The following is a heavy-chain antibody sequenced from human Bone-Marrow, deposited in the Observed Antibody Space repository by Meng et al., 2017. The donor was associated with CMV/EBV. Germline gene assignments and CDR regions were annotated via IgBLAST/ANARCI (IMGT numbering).Heavy chain of an antibody. CDR2: IYSGGST. CDR1: GFTVSSNY. V-gene: IGHV3-53*01. D-gene: IGHD3-22*01. J-gene: IGHJ3*02. Sequence: GESLKISCAASGFTVSSNYMSWVRQAPGKGLEWVSVIYSGGSTYYADSVKGRFTISRDNAKNSLYLQMNSLRAEDTAVYYCASHLFYDSSGYYYVEGAFDIWGQGTMVTVSS. CDR3: ASHLFYDSSGYYYVEGAFDI.